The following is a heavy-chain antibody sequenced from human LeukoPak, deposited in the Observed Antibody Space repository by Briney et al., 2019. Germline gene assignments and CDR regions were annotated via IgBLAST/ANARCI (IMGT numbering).Heavy chain of an antibody. CDR3: ARLGGYDILTGYYPSGDY. D-gene: IGHD3-9*01. J-gene: IGHJ4*02. V-gene: IGHV4-59*08. CDR2: IYYSGST. Sequence: SETLSLTCTVSGGSMRTYYWSWIRQPPGKGLEWIGYIYYSGSTNYSPSLKSRVIISVDTSKNQFSLKLSSVTAADTAVYYCARLGGYDILTGYYPSGDYWGQGTLVTVSS. CDR1: GGSMRTYY.